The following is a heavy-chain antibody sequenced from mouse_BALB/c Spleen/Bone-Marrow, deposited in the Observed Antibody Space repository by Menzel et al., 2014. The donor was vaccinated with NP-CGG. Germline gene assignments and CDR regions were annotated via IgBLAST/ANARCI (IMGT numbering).Heavy chain of an antibody. Sequence: GAELVRPGTPVKLSCKASGYTFTSYWMNWVKQRPGRGLEWIGRIDPSDSETHYNQKFKDKATLTVDKSSSTAYIQPSSLTSEDSAVYYCARWGAYFDYWGQGTTLTVSS. CDR3: ARWGAYFDY. CDR1: GYTFTSYW. J-gene: IGHJ2*01. V-gene: IGHV1-61*01. CDR2: IDPSDSET.